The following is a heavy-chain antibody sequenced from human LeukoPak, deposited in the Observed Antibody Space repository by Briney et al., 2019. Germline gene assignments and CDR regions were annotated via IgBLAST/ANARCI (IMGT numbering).Heavy chain of an antibody. CDR1: GFTFSNYW. CDR3: ARRGSGYDLVGYFDY. V-gene: IGHV3-7*01. J-gene: IGHJ4*02. Sequence: GGSLRLSCVAYGFTFSNYWMTWVGQAPGKEPEWVAQIKQDGSEILYVDSVKGRFTISRDKAKNSLYLQMNSLRAEDTAVYYCARRGSGYDLVGYFDYWGQGTLVTVSS. D-gene: IGHD5-12*01. CDR2: IKQDGSEI.